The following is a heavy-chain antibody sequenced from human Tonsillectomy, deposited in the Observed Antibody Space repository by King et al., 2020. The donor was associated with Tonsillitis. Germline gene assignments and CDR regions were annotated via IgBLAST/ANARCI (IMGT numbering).Heavy chain of an antibody. CDR3: ARAPDSSGYYLFLED. D-gene: IGHD3-22*01. Sequence: VQLVQSGAEVKKPGASVKVSCQASAYTFTDYYLHWVRQAPGQGLEWMGWIHPDTGVTYLAQKFQGRVTVTMDTSITAAHMELSRLRSDDTALYYCARAPDSSGYYLFLEDWGQGTLVTVSS. V-gene: IGHV1-2*02. CDR2: IHPDTGVT. J-gene: IGHJ1*01. CDR1: AYTFTDYY.